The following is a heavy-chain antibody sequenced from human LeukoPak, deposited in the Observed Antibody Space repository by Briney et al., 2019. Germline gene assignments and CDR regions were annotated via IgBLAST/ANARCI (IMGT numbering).Heavy chain of an antibody. D-gene: IGHD3-22*01. J-gene: IGHJ4*02. V-gene: IGHV3-30*04. CDR2: ISYDGSNK. CDR3: ARDLYRIVVVPHYFDY. CDR1: GFTFSSYA. Sequence: PGGSLRLSCAASGFTFSSYAMHWVRQAPGKGLEWVAVISYDGSNKYYADSVKGRFTISRDNAKKSLYLQMNSLRAEDTAVYYCARDLYRIVVVPHYFDYWGQGTLVTVSS.